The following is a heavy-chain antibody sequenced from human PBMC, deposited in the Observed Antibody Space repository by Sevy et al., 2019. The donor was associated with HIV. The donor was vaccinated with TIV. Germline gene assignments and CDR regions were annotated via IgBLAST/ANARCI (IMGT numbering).Heavy chain of an antibody. Sequence: ASVKVSCKASGGTFSSYAISWVRQAPGQGLEWMGGIIPIFGTANYAQKFQGRVTITADESTSTAYMELSSLRFEDTAVYYCASDVSDNAFDIWGQGTMVTVSS. CDR3: ASDVSDNAFDI. CDR2: IIPIFGTA. J-gene: IGHJ3*02. V-gene: IGHV1-69*13. CDR1: GGTFSSYA. D-gene: IGHD3-16*02.